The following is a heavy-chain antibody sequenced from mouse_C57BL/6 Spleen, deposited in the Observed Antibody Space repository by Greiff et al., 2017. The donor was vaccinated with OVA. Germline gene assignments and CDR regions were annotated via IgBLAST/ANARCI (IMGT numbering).Heavy chain of an antibody. CDR1: GYTFTSYW. CDR3: ARRVPRGYYAMDY. J-gene: IGHJ4*01. V-gene: IGHV1-50*01. Sequence: QVQLQQPGAELVKPGASVKLSCKASGYTFTSYWMQWVKQRPGQGLEWIGEIDPSDSYTNYNQKFKGKATLTVDTSSSTAYMQLSSLTSEDSAVYYCARRVPRGYYAMDYWGQGTSVTVSS. CDR2: IDPSDSYT.